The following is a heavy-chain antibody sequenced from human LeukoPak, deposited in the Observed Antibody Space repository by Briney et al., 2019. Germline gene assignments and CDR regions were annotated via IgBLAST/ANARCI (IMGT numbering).Heavy chain of an antibody. CDR2: ISGGGVST. CDR1: GFTFSSYG. J-gene: IGHJ4*02. V-gene: IGHV3-23*01. CDR3: AKMSDFDY. Sequence: GGSLRLSCAASGFTFSSYGMSWVRQAPGKGLEWVSGISGGGVSTYYADSVKGRFTISRDNSKNTLYLQMNSLRAEDTAVYYCAKMSDFDYWGQGTLVTVSS.